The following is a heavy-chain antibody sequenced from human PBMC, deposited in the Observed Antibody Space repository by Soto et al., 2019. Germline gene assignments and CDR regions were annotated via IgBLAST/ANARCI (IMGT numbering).Heavy chain of an antibody. CDR1: GFSLSSNA. Sequence: ELRLLESGGGLVQPGGSLRVSCAASGFSLSSNAMTWVRQAPGKGLEWVSTISTSGSSTYYADSVKGRFTISRDNSKNTLYVQMNSLRAEDTAVYYCARGLSFDYWGQGTPVTVSS. CDR2: ISTSGSST. CDR3: ARGLSFDY. V-gene: IGHV3-23*01. J-gene: IGHJ4*02.